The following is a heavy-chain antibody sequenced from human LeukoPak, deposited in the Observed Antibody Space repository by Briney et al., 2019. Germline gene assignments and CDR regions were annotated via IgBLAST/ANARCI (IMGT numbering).Heavy chain of an antibody. J-gene: IGHJ3*02. CDR2: ISGSGGST. V-gene: IGHV3-23*01. D-gene: IGHD3-9*01. CDR1: GFTFSSYA. Sequence: GGSLRLSCAASGFTFSSYAVSWVRQAPGKGLEWVSAISGSGGSTYYADSVKGRFTISRDNSKNTLYLQMNSLRAEDTAVYYCAKDSVLRYFDWFHDAFDIWGQGTMVTVSS. CDR3: AKDSVLRYFDWFHDAFDI.